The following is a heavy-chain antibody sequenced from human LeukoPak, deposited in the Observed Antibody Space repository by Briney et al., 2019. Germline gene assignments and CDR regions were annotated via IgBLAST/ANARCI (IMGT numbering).Heavy chain of an antibody. CDR2: IYSGGST. J-gene: IGHJ5*02. CDR1: GFTVSSNY. D-gene: IGHD1-14*01. V-gene: IGHV3-66*02. Sequence: GGSLRLSCAASGFTVSSNYMSWVRQAPGKGLEWVSVIYSGGSTYYADSVKGRFTISRDNPKNTLYLQMNSLRAEDTAVYYCARGLRMDWFDPWGQGTLVTVSS. CDR3: ARGLRMDWFDP.